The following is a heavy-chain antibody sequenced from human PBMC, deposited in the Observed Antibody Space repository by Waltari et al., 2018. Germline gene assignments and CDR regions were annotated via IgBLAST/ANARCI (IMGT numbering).Heavy chain of an antibody. Sequence: QVQLVQSGAEVKKPGSSVKVSCKASGGTFSSYTISWVRQATGQGLEWMGRIIPILGIANYAQNVQGRVTITADKSTSTAYMELSSLRSEDTAVYYCARGVATIGFYYYYYGMDVWGQGTTVTVSS. V-gene: IGHV1-69*02. CDR2: IIPILGIA. CDR1: GGTFSSYT. J-gene: IGHJ6*02. D-gene: IGHD5-12*01. CDR3: ARGVATIGFYYYYYGMDV.